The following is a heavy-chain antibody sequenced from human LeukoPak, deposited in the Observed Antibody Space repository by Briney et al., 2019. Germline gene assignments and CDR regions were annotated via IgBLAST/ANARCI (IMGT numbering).Heavy chain of an antibody. D-gene: IGHD3-3*01. V-gene: IGHV3-48*01. CDR3: ARIEAGYDFRLAATEYYMDV. Sequence: PGGSLRLSCAASGFTFSSYSMNWVRQAPGKGLEWVSYISSSSSTIYYADSVKGRFTISRDNAKNSLYLQMNSLRAEDTAVYYCARIEAGYDFRLAATEYYMDVWGKGTTVTVSS. CDR1: GFTFSSYS. CDR2: ISSSSSTI. J-gene: IGHJ6*03.